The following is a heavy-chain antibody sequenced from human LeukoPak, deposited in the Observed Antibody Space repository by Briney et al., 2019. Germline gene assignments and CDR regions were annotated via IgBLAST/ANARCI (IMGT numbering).Heavy chain of an antibody. Sequence: SETLSLTCTVSGGSISSYYWSWIRQPPGKGLEWIGYIYFSGSTNYNPSLKSRVTISVDTSKNQFSLRLSSVTAADTAAYYCARVEEGYGSGRRENYYYYYMDVRGKGTTVTISS. D-gene: IGHD3-10*01. J-gene: IGHJ6*03. CDR1: GGSISSYY. V-gene: IGHV4-59*01. CDR3: ARVEEGYGSGRRENYYYYYMDV. CDR2: IYFSGST.